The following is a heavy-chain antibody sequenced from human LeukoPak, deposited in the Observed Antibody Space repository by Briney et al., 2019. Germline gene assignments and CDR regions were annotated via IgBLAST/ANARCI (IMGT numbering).Heavy chain of an antibody. CDR1: GYTFTGYY. D-gene: IGHD1-26*01. Sequence: ASVKVSCKASGYTFTGYYMHWVRQAPGQGLEWMGWINPNSGGTNYAQKFQGRVTMTRDTSISTAYMELSRLRSDDTAVYYCARERTPIVGATTFFAFDIWGQGTMVTVSS. V-gene: IGHV1-2*02. CDR2: INPNSGGT. J-gene: IGHJ3*02. CDR3: ARERTPIVGATTFFAFDI.